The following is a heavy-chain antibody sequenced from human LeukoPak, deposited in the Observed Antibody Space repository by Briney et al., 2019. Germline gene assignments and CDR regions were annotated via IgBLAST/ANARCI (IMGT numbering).Heavy chain of an antibody. Sequence: GGSLRLSCAASGFTFSSYSMNWVRQAPGKGLEWVSSISSSSSYIYYADSVKGRFTISRDNAKNSPYLQMNSLRAEDTAVYYCARLLRFLEWLDYWGQGTLVTVSS. CDR3: ARLLRFLEWLDY. J-gene: IGHJ4*02. CDR2: ISSSSSYI. D-gene: IGHD3-3*01. V-gene: IGHV3-21*01. CDR1: GFTFSSYS.